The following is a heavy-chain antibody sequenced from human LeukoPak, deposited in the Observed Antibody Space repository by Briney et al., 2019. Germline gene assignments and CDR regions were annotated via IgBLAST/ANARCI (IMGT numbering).Heavy chain of an antibody. CDR3: ARRITIFGVVMRTDDAFDI. V-gene: IGHV1-69*13. J-gene: IGHJ3*02. CDR2: IIPIFGTA. Sequence: SVKVSCKASGGTFSSYAISWVRQAPGQGLEWMGGIIPIFGTANYAQKFQGRVTITADESTSTAHMELSSLRSEDTAVYYCARRITIFGVVMRTDDAFDIWGQGTMVTVSS. CDR1: GGTFSSYA. D-gene: IGHD3-3*01.